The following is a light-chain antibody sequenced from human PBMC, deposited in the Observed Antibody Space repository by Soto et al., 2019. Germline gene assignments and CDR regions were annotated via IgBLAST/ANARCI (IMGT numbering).Light chain of an antibody. CDR2: EVS. CDR3: CSYAGISTFHV. J-gene: IGLJ1*01. V-gene: IGLV2-23*02. Sequence: QSALTQPASVSGSPGQSITISCTGTSSDVGSYNLISWYQQYPDKAPKLMIYEVSKRPSGVSNRFSGSKSGNTASLTISGLQAEDEADYYCCSYAGISTFHVFGSGTKLTVL. CDR1: SSDVGSYNL.